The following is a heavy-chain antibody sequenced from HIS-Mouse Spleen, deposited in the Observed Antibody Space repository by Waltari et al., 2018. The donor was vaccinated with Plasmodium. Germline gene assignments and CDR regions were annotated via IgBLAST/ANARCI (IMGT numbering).Heavy chain of an antibody. Sequence: QVQLQQWGAGLLKPSETLSLTCAVYGGSFSGYYWSWIRQPPGKGLEWNGEINHSGSTNYSPSLKSRVTISVDTSKNQFSLKLSSVTAADTAVYYCARLVVVASKDSYWGQGTLVTVSS. D-gene: IGHD2-15*01. V-gene: IGHV4-34*01. CDR1: GGSFSGYY. J-gene: IGHJ4*02. CDR2: INHSGST. CDR3: ARLVVVASKDSY.